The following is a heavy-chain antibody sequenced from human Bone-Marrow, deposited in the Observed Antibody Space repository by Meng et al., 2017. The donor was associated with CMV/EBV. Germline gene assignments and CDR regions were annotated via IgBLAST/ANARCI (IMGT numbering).Heavy chain of an antibody. Sequence: LRLSCAVYGGSFSGYYWSWIRQPPGKGLEWIGEINHSGSTNYNPSLKSRVTISVDTSKNQFSLKLSSVTAADTAVYYCARDNHYGGIPHYYYYGMDVWGQGTTVTVSS. CDR3: ARDNHYGGIPHYYYYGMDV. D-gene: IGHD4-23*01. CDR1: GGSFSGYY. J-gene: IGHJ6*02. CDR2: INHSGST. V-gene: IGHV4-34*01.